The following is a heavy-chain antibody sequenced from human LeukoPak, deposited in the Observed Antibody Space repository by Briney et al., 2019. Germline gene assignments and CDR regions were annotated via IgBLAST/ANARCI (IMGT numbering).Heavy chain of an antibody. V-gene: IGHV4-59*08. D-gene: IGHD5-18*01. CDR2: IYYSGST. Sequence: PSETLSLTCPVSGGSISSYYWSWIRQPPGKGLEWMGYIYYSGSTNYNPSLKSRVTISVDTSKNQFSLKLSSVTAADTAVYYCARHVRYSYVPFDYWGQGTLVTVSS. CDR3: ARHVRYSYVPFDY. J-gene: IGHJ4*02. CDR1: GGSISSYY.